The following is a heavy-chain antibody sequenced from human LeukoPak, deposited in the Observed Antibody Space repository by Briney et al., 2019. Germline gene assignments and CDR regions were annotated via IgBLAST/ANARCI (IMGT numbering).Heavy chain of an antibody. CDR1: GFTVSSNE. Sequence: GGSLRLSCAASGFTVSSNEMSWVRQAPGKGLEWVSSISSSSSYIYYADSVKGRFTISRDNAKNSLYLQMNSLRAEDTAVYYCARDLGYSSGWYLRDFDYWGQGTLVTVSS. CDR3: ARDLGYSSGWYLRDFDY. V-gene: IGHV3-21*01. D-gene: IGHD6-19*01. CDR2: ISSSSSYI. J-gene: IGHJ4*02.